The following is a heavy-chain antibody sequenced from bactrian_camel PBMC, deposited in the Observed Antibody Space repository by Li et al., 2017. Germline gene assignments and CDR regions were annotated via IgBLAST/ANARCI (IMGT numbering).Heavy chain of an antibody. D-gene: IGHD6*01. CDR1: GYTNVAYC. CDR3: AVEGYDGSCRVGGDFDY. J-gene: IGHJ4*01. Sequence: QLVESGGGSVEPGDSRRLACVESGYTNVAYCMGWFRQGPGKAREQVAAIYTGAGGSTYYADSVKGRFTISQDEAKDTLYLEMNRLKPEDTATYYCAVEGYDGSCRVGGDFDYWGQGTQVTVS. V-gene: IGHV3S28*01. CDR2: IYTGAGGST.